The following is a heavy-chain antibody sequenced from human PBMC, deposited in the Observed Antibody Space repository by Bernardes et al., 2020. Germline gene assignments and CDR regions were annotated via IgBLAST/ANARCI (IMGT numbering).Heavy chain of an antibody. J-gene: IGHJ4*02. V-gene: IGHV4-34*01. D-gene: IGHD3-10*01. CDR1: GGSFRGSY. CDR3: ARAAYYYGSGSYYNLYYFDY. CDR2: INHSGST. Sequence: SETLSLTCAVYGGSFRGSYWSWIRQPPGKGLEWIGEINHSGSTNYNPSLKSRVTISVDTSKNQFSLKLSSVTAADTAVYYCARAAYYYGSGSYYNLYYFDYWGQGTLVTVSS.